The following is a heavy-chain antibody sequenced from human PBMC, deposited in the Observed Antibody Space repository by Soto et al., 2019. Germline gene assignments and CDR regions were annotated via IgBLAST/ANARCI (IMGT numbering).Heavy chain of an antibody. J-gene: IGHJ4*02. CDR1: GYTFTSYA. V-gene: IGHV1-3*01. Sequence: QVQLVQSGAEVKKPGASVKVSCKASGYTFTSYAMHWVRQAPGQRLEWMGWINAGNGNTKYSQTFQGRVTITRDTPASTAYMELSSLRSEDTAVYYCARDPPGYDFWSGYYFDYWGQGTLVTVSS. D-gene: IGHD3-3*01. CDR2: INAGNGNT. CDR3: ARDPPGYDFWSGYYFDY.